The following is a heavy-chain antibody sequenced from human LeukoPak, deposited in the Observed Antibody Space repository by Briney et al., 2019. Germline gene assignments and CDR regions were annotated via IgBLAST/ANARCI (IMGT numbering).Heavy chain of an antibody. D-gene: IGHD1-26*01. Sequence: SGGSLRLSCAASGFTFSSYEMNWVRQAPGKGLEWVSYIGGSGGPIYYADSVKGRFTISRDNAKNSLYLQMNSLRAEDTAVYYCARDTSAKPRGFFDYWGQGTLVTVSS. V-gene: IGHV3-48*03. CDR3: ARDTSAKPRGFFDY. J-gene: IGHJ4*02. CDR1: GFTFSSYE. CDR2: IGGSGGPI.